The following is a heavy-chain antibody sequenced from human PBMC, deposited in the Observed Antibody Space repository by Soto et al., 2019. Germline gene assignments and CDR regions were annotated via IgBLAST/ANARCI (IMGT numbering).Heavy chain of an antibody. J-gene: IGHJ6*02. CDR1: GFTFSSYA. CDR3: ARMASFYCSGGSCYPPYVMDV. Sequence: QVPLVESGGGVVQPGRSLRLSCAASGFTFSSYAMHWVRQAPGKWLEWVAVISYDGSNKYYADSVKGRFTISRDNSKNTLYLQMNRLRAEDTAVYYCARMASFYCSGGSCYPPYVMDVCGQGTTVTVSS. CDR2: ISYDGSNK. D-gene: IGHD2-15*01. V-gene: IGHV3-30-3*01.